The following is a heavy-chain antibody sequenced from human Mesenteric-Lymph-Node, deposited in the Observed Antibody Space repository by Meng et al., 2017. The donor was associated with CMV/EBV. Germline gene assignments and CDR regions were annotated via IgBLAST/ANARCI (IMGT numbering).Heavy chain of an antibody. J-gene: IGHJ4*02. CDR3: ASSYYYASGHTLYYFDY. D-gene: IGHD3-10*01. CDR1: GGSISSYY. CDR2: IHNNGRT. V-gene: IGHV4-59*12. Sequence: SETLSLTCSVSGGSISSYYWSWIRQPPGKGLEWIGYIHNNGRTNDNPSLNSRVTMSVDTSKNQFSQKLSSVTAADTAVYYCASSYYYASGHTLYYFDYWGQGALVTVSS.